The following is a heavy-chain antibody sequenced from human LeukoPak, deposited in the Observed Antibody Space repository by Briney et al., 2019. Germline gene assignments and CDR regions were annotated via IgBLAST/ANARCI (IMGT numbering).Heavy chain of an antibody. D-gene: IGHD3-16*02. CDR3: ARGSGGYYDYVWGSYRQNWFDP. Sequence: ASVKVSCKASGYTFTGYYMHWVRQAPGQGLEWMGWINPNSGGTNYAQKFQGRVTMTRDTSISTAYMELSRLRSDDTAVYYCARGSGGYYDYVWGSYRQNWFDPWGQGTLVTVSS. CDR1: GYTFTGYY. J-gene: IGHJ5*02. V-gene: IGHV1-2*02. CDR2: INPNSGGT.